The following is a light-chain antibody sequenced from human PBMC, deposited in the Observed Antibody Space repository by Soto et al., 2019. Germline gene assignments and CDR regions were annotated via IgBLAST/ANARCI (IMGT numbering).Light chain of an antibody. CDR1: NIGNKR. Sequence: SYELTQSPSVSVAPEKTATITCGGNNIGNKRVHWYRQKPGQAPVLLISYDSDRPSGIPERFSGSNSGNRATLTISRVEAGDEADYYCQVWDIMTDNYVFGSGTKLTVL. J-gene: IGLJ1*01. CDR3: QVWDIMTDNYV. V-gene: IGLV3-21*04. CDR2: YDS.